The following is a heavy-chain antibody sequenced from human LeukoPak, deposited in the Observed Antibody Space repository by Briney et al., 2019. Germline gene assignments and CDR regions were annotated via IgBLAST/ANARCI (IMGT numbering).Heavy chain of an antibody. CDR3: AKGDNYYDSSGYYHVRALFDY. CDR1: GFTFSSYA. Sequence: GGSLRLSRVASGFTFSSYAMHWVRQAPGKGLEWVAGTSYNGNNKFYADSVKGRFSISRDNSKDTLYLQMDSLRAEDTAVYYCAKGDNYYDSSGYYHVRALFDYWGQGALVTVSS. J-gene: IGHJ4*02. CDR2: TSYNGNNK. D-gene: IGHD3-22*01. V-gene: IGHV3-30*04.